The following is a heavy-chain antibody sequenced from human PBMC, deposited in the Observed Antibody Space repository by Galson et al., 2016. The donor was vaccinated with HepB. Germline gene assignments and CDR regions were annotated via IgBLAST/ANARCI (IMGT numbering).Heavy chain of an antibody. J-gene: IGHJ5*02. CDR1: GGSFSGYY. CDR2: ISHSGST. D-gene: IGHD2-15*01. CDR3: ARVLGYCSGGICYDWFDP. V-gene: IGHV4-34*01. Sequence: SETLSLTCAVYGGSFSGYYWSWIRQPPGRGLEWTGEISHSGSTNYNLSLKSRVTISIDTSKNQFSLKLSSVTAADTAVYYCARVLGYCSGGICYDWFDPWGQGTLVTVSS.